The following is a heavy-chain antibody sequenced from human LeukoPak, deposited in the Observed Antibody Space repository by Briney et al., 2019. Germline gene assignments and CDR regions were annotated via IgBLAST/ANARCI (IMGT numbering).Heavy chain of an antibody. D-gene: IGHD1-26*01. Sequence: GGSLRLSCAASGFILSDHYIDWVRQAPGKGLEWVGRTRNKANSYTTEYAASVNGRFTISRDDPKNLLYLQMNSLKSEDTAVYYCGRSGRYRPSDLWGQGTLVTVSS. J-gene: IGHJ5*02. CDR2: TRNKANSYTT. CDR1: GFILSDHY. CDR3: GRSGRYRPSDL. V-gene: IGHV3-72*01.